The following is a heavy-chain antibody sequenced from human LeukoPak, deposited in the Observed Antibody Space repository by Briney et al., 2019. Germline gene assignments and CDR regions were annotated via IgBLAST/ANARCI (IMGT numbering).Heavy chain of an antibody. CDR3: ARDVEEYSYGYLDY. CDR2: IIPIFGTA. V-gene: IGHV1-69*05. D-gene: IGHD5-18*01. J-gene: IGHJ4*02. Sequence: SVKVSCKASGGTFSSYAISWVRQAPGQGLEWMGRIIPIFGTANYAQKFQGRVTITTDESTSAAYMELSSLRSEDTAVYYCARDVEEYSYGYLDYWGQGTLVTVSS. CDR1: GGTFSSYA.